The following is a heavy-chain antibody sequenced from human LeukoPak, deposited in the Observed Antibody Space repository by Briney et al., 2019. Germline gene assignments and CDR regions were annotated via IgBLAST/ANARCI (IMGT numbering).Heavy chain of an antibody. Sequence: QPGGSLRLSCAASGFTVSSNYMSWVRQAPGKGLEWVSVIYSGGSTYYADSVKGRFTISRDNSKNTLYLQMNSLRAEDTAVYYCARAGDSEDRYYYGLYYFDYWGQGTLVTVSS. D-gene: IGHD3-10*01. V-gene: IGHV3-53*01. CDR1: GFTVSSNY. CDR3: ARAGDSEDRYYYGLYYFDY. CDR2: IYSGGST. J-gene: IGHJ4*02.